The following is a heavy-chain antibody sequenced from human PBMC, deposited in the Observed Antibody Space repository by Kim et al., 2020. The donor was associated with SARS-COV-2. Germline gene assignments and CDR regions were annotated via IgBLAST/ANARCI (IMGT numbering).Heavy chain of an antibody. CDR3: ARGVATTDAFDI. Sequence: GYAQKFQGRVTMTRTTSISTAYMELSSLRSEDTAVYYCARGVATTDAFDIWGQGTMVTVSS. V-gene: IGHV1-8*01. D-gene: IGHD5-12*01. J-gene: IGHJ3*02.